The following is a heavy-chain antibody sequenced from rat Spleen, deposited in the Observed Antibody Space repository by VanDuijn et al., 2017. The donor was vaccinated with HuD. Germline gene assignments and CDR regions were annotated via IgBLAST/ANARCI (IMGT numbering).Heavy chain of an antibody. CDR2: MGSGGTT. D-gene: IGHD1-9*01. J-gene: IGHJ3*01. V-gene: IGHV2S63*01. CDR3: ARSAYGYNLNWFAF. CDR1: GFSLTDYS. Sequence: VQLKESGPGLVQPSQTLSLTCTVSGFSLTDYSVNWVRQPPGKGLEWIGAMGSGGTTDYNSALKSRLRISRDTSKSQVLLKMDSLQTEDTAMYFCARSAYGYNLNWFAFWGQGTLVTVSS.